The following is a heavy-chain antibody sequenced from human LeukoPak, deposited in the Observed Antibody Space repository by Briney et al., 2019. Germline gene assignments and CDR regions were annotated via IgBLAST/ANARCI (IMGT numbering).Heavy chain of an antibody. Sequence: PGGSLRLSCAASGFTFSDYYMSWIRQAPGKGLEWVSYISSRTSDTNYVDSVKGRFTISRDNAKNSLYLHMNSLRAEDTAVYYCTREGSSGSVDYWGQGTLVTVSS. D-gene: IGHD1-1*01. CDR1: GFTFSDYY. J-gene: IGHJ4*02. V-gene: IGHV3-11*06. CDR2: ISSRTSDT. CDR3: TREGSSGSVDY.